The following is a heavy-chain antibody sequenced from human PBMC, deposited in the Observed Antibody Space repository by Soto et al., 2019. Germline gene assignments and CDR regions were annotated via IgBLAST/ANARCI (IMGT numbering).Heavy chain of an antibody. CDR2: ISSSSSTI. V-gene: IGHV3-48*01. CDR1: GFTFSSYS. CDR3: ARAEGGFFALVIATPFDY. Sequence: GGSLRLSCAASGFTFSSYSMNWVRQAPGKGLEWVSYISSSSSTIYYADSVKGRFTISRDNAKNSLYLQMNSLRAEDTAVYYCARAEGGFFALVIATPFDYWGQGTLVTVSS. J-gene: IGHJ4*02. D-gene: IGHD3-22*01.